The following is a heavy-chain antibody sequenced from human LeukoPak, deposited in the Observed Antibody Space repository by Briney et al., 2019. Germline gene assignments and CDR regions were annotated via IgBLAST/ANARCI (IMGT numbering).Heavy chain of an antibody. J-gene: IGHJ4*02. Sequence: ASVKASCKASGYTFTSYYMHWVRQAPGQGLEWMGIINPSGGSTSYAQKFQGRVTMTRDTSTSTVYMELSSLRSEDTAVYYCARSHGDFDFDYWGQGTLVTVSS. CDR3: ARSHGDFDFDY. V-gene: IGHV1-46*01. CDR1: GYTFTSYY. CDR2: INPSGGST. D-gene: IGHD4-17*01.